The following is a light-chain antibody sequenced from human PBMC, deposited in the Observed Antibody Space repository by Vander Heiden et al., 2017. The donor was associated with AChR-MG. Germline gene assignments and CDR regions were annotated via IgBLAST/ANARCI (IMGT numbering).Light chain of an antibody. CDR1: KFGDKY. CDR2: QDS. J-gene: IGLJ2*01. Sequence: SYELTQPPSVSVSPGQTASITCSGDKFGDKYACWYQQETGQSPVMVIYQDSKRPSGIPERFSGSNSGNTATLTISGTQAMDEADYYCQAWDSSTVVFGGGTKLTGL. CDR3: QAWDSSTVV. V-gene: IGLV3-1*01.